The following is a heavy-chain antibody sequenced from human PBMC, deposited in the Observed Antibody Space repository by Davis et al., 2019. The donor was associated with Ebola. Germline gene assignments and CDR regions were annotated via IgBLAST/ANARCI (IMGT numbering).Heavy chain of an antibody. CDR3: ARERYSNYVLYYYYGMDV. V-gene: IGHV3-11*01. D-gene: IGHD4-11*01. CDR2: ISSSGSTI. CDR1: GFTFSDYY. J-gene: IGHJ6*02. Sequence: GESLKISCAASGFTFSDYYMSWIRQAPGKGLEWVSYISSSGSTIYYADSVKGRFTISRDIAKNSLYLQMNSLRAEDTAVYYCARERYSNYVLYYYYGMDVWGQGTTVTVSS.